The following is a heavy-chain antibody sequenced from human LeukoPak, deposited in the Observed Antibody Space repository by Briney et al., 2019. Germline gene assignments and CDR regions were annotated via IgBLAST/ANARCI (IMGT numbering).Heavy chain of an antibody. CDR3: ARDYWWNYDY. J-gene: IGHJ4*02. D-gene: IGHD1-7*01. CDR1: GFTFSDYA. V-gene: IGHV3-30-3*01. CDR2: ISKDGSDK. Sequence: SGGSLRLSCAASGFTFSDYAMHWVRQAPGKGLKWVAVISKDGSDKYYPGSVRGRFTISRDNSKNTIYLQMDSLRAEDTAIYYCARDYWWNYDYWGQGTLVTVSS.